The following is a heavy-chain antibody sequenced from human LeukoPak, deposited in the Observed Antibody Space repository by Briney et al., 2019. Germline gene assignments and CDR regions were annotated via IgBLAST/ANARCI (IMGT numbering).Heavy chain of an antibody. CDR1: GFAFKTYA. CDR2: ISGSGAIT. CDR3: ANFERTVAGPYNWFDP. J-gene: IGHJ5*02. Sequence: GGSLRLSCAASGFAFKTYAMSWVRQAPGKGLEWVSAISGSGAITYYADSVKGRFTISRDNSRNTLYVQMNSLRAEDTAIYYCANFERTVAGPYNWFDPWGQGTLVTVSS. V-gene: IGHV3-23*01. D-gene: IGHD6-19*01.